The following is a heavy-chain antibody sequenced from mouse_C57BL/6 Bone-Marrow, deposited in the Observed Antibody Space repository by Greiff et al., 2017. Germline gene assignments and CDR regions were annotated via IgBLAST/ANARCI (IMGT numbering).Heavy chain of an antibody. CDR2: IDPSDSYT. CDR3: ASPGHYYGGSYWYFDV. V-gene: IGHV1-69*01. Sequence: QVQLQQPGAELVMPGASVKLSCKASGYTFTSYWMHWVKQRLGQGLEWIGEIDPSDSYTNYNQKFKGKSTLTVDKSSSTAYMQLSSLTAEDSAVYYCASPGHYYGGSYWYFDVWGTGTTVTVSS. CDR1: GYTFTSYW. D-gene: IGHD1-1*01. J-gene: IGHJ1*03.